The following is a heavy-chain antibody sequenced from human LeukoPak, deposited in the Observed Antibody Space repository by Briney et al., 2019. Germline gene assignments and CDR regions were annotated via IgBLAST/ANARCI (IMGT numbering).Heavy chain of an antibody. Sequence: ASVKVSCKASGYTFTGYYMHWVRQAPGQGLEWMGWINPNSGGTNYAQKFQGRVTMTRDTSISTACMELSSLRSDDTAVYFCARDSHFDYWGQGTLVTVSS. CDR2: INPNSGGT. CDR3: ARDSHFDY. CDR1: GYTFTGYY. J-gene: IGHJ4*02. V-gene: IGHV1-2*02.